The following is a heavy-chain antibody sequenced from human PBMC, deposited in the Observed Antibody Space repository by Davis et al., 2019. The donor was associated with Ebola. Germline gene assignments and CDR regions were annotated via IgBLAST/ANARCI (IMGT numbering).Heavy chain of an antibody. D-gene: IGHD2-21*02. CDR3: ARDRRYCGGDCYSNYYGMDV. Sequence: GESLKISCAASDFSVSDNYMSWVRQAPGKGPEWVSVLYRDGRTVYAGSVKGRFTISRDNAKNSLYLQMNSLRDEDAAVYYCARDRRYCGGDCYSNYYGMDVWGKGTTVTVSS. J-gene: IGHJ6*04. CDR2: LYRDGRT. CDR1: DFSVSDNY. V-gene: IGHV3-53*01.